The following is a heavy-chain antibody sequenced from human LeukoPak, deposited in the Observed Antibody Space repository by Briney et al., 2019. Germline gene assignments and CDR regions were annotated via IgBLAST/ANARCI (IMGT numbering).Heavy chain of an antibody. J-gene: IGHJ4*02. CDR3: ARDVVAAAGTWDY. CDR1: GSSISSGYY. D-gene: IGHD6-13*01. CDR2: IYHSGST. Sequence: SETLSLTCTVSGSSISSGYYWGWIRQPPGKGLEWIGSIYHSGSTYYNPSLKSRVTISVDTSKNQFSLKLSSVTAADTAVYYCARDVVAAAGTWDYWGQGTLVTVSS. V-gene: IGHV4-38-2*02.